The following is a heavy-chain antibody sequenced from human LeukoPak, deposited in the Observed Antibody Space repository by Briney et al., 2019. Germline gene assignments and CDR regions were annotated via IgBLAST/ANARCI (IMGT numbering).Heavy chain of an antibody. CDR1: GFTFSSYE. Sequence: GGSLRLSCAASGFTFSSYEMNWVRQAPGKGLEWVSYISSSGSTIYYADSVKGRFTISRDNAKNSLYLQMNSLRAEDTAVYYCARAFTTYCGGDCYSATPPYFDYWGQGTLVTVSS. D-gene: IGHD2-21*02. V-gene: IGHV3-48*03. J-gene: IGHJ4*02. CDR3: ARAFTTYCGGDCYSATPPYFDY. CDR2: ISSSGSTI.